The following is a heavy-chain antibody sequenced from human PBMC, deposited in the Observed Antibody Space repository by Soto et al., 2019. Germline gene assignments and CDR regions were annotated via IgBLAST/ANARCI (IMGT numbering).Heavy chain of an antibody. CDR1: GFTFSSYS. V-gene: IGHV3-48*02. D-gene: IGHD6-6*01. J-gene: IGHJ6*02. CDR3: ARDWAYSSSYYYGINV. Sequence: GGSLRLSCAASGFTFSSYSMNWVRQAPGKGLEWVSYISSSSSTIYYADSVKGRFTTSSDNAKNSLYLQMNSLRDEDTAVYYCARDWAYSSSYYYGINVWGQGTTVTVSS. CDR2: ISSSSSTI.